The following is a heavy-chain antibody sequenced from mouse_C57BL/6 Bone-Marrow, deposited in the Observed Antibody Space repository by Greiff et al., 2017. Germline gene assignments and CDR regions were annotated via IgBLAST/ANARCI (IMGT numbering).Heavy chain of an antibody. J-gene: IGHJ4*01. V-gene: IGHV2-6-1*01. CDR1: GFSLTSYG. Sequence: QVQLKESGPGLVAPSQSLSITCTVSGFSLTSYGVHWVRQPPGKGLEWLVVIWSDGSTTYNSALKSRLSISKNNSKSQGFLKINGLQTDDTAMNYCARHEGYYAMDYWGQGTSVTVSS. CDR2: IWSDGST. CDR3: ARHEGYYAMDY.